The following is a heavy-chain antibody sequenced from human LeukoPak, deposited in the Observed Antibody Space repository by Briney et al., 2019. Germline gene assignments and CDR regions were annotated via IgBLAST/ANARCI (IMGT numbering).Heavy chain of an antibody. J-gene: IGHJ5*02. D-gene: IGHD4-11*01. CDR1: GSSISSYY. CDR2: IYYSGST. V-gene: IGHV4-59*01. Sequence: SETLSLTCTVSGSSISSYYWSWIRQPPGKGLEWIGYIYYSGSTNYNPSLKSRVTISVDTSKNQFSLKLSSVTAADTAVYYCARRDSDYSNYESWFDPWGQGTLVTVSS. CDR3: ARRDSDYSNYESWFDP.